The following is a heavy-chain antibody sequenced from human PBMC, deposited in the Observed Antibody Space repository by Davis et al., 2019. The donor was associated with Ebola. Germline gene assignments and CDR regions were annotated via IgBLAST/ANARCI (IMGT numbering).Heavy chain of an antibody. D-gene: IGHD2-2*01. CDR3: ARGTLGYCSSTSCYGQSRDYYYGMDV. CDR2: IIPIFGTA. V-gene: IGHV1-69*06. Sequence: SVKVSCKASGGTFSSYAISWVRQAPGQGLEWMGGIIPIFGTANYAQKFQGRVTITADKSTSTAYMELSSLRSEDTAVYYCARGTLGYCSSTSCYGQSRDYYYGMDVWGQGTTVTVSS. J-gene: IGHJ6*02. CDR1: GGTFSSYA.